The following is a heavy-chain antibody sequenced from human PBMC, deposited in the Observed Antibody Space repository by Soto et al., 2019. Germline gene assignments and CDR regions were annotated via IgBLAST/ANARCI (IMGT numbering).Heavy chain of an antibody. V-gene: IGHV4-61*01. Sequence: SETLSLTCTVSGGSVSSGSYYWSWIRQPPGKGLEWIGYIYYSGSTNYNPSLKSRVTISVDTSKNQFSLKLSSVTAADTAVYYCARRRDSSSSIDYWGQGTQVTVPS. CDR2: IYYSGST. D-gene: IGHD6-6*01. J-gene: IGHJ4*02. CDR3: ARRRDSSSSIDY. CDR1: GGSVSSGSYY.